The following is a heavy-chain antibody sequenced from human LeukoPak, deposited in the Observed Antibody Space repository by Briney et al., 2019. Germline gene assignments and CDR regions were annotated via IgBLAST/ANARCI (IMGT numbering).Heavy chain of an antibody. CDR1: GFTFSSYE. J-gene: IGHJ4*02. CDR2: ISSSGSTM. V-gene: IGHV3-48*03. CDR3: ASRGYFDY. Sequence: GGSLRLSCAASGFTFSSYEMNWVRQAPGKGLAWISYISSSGSTMYYADSVKGRFTISRDNAKNSLYLQMNSLRAEDTAVYYCASRGYFDYWGQGTLVTVSS.